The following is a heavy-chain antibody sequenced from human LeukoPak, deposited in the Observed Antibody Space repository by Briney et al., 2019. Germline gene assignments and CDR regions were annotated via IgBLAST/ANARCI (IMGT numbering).Heavy chain of an antibody. J-gene: IGHJ5*02. D-gene: IGHD6-13*01. CDR2: INPNTGVT. Sequence: GASVKVSCKASGYTFTGYYLRWVRQAPGRGLEWMGWINPNTGVTKSAQTFQGRVTMTRDTSISTAYMELSRLRYDNTAVYYCARDRWQQFDWVDPWGQGTLVTIVS. CDR1: GYTFTGYY. V-gene: IGHV1-2*02. CDR3: ARDRWQQFDWVDP.